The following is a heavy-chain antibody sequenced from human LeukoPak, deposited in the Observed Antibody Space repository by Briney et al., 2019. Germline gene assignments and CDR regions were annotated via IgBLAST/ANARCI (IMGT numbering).Heavy chain of an antibody. J-gene: IGHJ4*02. CDR1: GFTFSSYA. CDR2: ISYDGSNK. D-gene: IGHD3-22*01. CDR3: AKDASGGNYYDSSGYSFDY. Sequence: GRSLRLSCAASGFTFSSYAMHWVRQAPGKGLEWVAVISYDGSNKYYADSVKGRFTISRDNSKNTLYLQMNSLRAEDTAVYYCAKDASGGNYYDSSGYSFDYWGQGTLVTVSS. V-gene: IGHV3-30-3*01.